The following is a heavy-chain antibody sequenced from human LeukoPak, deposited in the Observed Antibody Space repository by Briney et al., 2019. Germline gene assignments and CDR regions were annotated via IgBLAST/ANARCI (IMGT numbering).Heavy chain of an antibody. D-gene: IGHD3-9*01. J-gene: IGHJ4*02. V-gene: IGHV1-46*01. Sequence: ASVKVSCKASGYTFTSYYMHWVRQAPGQGLEWMGIINPSGGSTSYAQKFQGRVTMTRDTSTSTVYMGLSSLRSEDTAVYYCARDILTGYYAVYYFDYWGQGTLVTVSS. CDR2: INPSGGST. CDR3: ARDILTGYYAVYYFDY. CDR1: GYTFTSYY.